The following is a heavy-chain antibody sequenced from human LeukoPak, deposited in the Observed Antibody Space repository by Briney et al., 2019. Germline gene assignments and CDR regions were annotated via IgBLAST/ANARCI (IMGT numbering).Heavy chain of an antibody. D-gene: IGHD4-17*01. CDR1: GFTFSSYS. CDR3: ARTGLTYLTTVTTWFDY. Sequence: GGSLRLSCVASGFTFSSYSMNWVRQAPGKGLEWVSSISSSGFLRYYADSLKGRFTISRDNTKNSLYLQMNSLRAEDTAVYYCARTGLTYLTTVTTWFDYWGQGTLVTVSS. CDR2: ISSSGFLR. J-gene: IGHJ4*02. V-gene: IGHV3-21*06.